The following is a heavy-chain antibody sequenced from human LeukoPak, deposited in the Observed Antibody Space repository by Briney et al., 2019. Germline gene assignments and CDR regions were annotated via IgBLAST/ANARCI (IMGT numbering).Heavy chain of an antibody. Sequence: GASVKVSCEVSGYTLTELSMHWVRQAPGKGLEWMGGFDPEDGETIYAQKFQGRVTITADKSTSTAYMELSSLRSEDTAVYYCARDPAITSFDPWGQGTLVTVSS. V-gene: IGHV1-24*01. D-gene: IGHD3-10*01. CDR3: ARDPAITSFDP. J-gene: IGHJ5*02. CDR2: FDPEDGET. CDR1: GYTLTELS.